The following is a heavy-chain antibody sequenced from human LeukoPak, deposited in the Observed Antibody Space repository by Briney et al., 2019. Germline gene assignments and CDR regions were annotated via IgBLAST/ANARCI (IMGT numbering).Heavy chain of an antibody. D-gene: IGHD4-17*01. CDR2: ISYDGSNK. V-gene: IGHV3-30*03. CDR3: ARVFRPVTSYYYYGMDV. Sequence: LSGGSLRLSCAASGFTFSSYGMHWVRQAPGKGLEWVAVISYDGSNKYYADSVKGRFTISRDNSKNTLYLQMNSLRSEDTAVYYCARVFRPVTSYYYYGMDVWGQGTTVTVSS. J-gene: IGHJ6*02. CDR1: GFTFSSYG.